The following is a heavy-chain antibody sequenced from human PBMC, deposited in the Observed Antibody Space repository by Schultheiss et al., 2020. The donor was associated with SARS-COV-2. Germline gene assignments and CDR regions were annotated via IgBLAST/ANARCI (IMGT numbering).Heavy chain of an antibody. CDR1: GGSISSYY. D-gene: IGHD2-2*01. Sequence: SETLSLTCTVSGGSISSYYWSWIRQPPGKGLEWIGETNHSGSTNYNPSLKSRVTISVDTSKNQFSLKLSSVTAADTAVYYCARAPDIVVVPAAAGIDYWGQGTLVTVSS. CDR3: ARAPDIVVVPAAAGIDY. J-gene: IGHJ4*02. V-gene: IGHV4-34*01. CDR2: TNHSGST.